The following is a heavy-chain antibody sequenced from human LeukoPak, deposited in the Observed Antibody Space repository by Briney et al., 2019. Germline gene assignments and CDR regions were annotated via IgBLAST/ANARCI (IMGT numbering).Heavy chain of an antibody. CDR3: ARARGSTSLAGYYYYYYYMDV. J-gene: IGHJ6*03. Sequence: SETLSLTCTVSDYSINSGYYWGWIRQPPGKGLEWIGSIYHSGNTHYNLSLNSRVTISVDTSKNQFSLKLSSVTAADTAVYYCARARGSTSLAGYYYYYYYMDVWGKGTTVTVSS. V-gene: IGHV4-38-2*02. D-gene: IGHD2-2*01. CDR2: IYHSGNT. CDR1: DYSINSGYY.